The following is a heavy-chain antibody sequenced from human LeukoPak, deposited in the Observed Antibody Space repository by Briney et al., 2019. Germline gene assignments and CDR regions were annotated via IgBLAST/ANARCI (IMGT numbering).Heavy chain of an antibody. J-gene: IGHJ4*02. CDR2: IDHGGRN. CDR1: GFTFSSYW. D-gene: IGHD3-10*01. Sequence: GSLRHSCAASGFTFSSYWMSWVRQPPGKGLEWIGEIDHGGRNNYSPSLKSRLTISVDRSKNQFSLKLSSVTAADTAVYYCARATGVKVPPAYWGQGTLVTVSS. V-gene: IGHV4-34*01. CDR3: ARATGVKVPPAY.